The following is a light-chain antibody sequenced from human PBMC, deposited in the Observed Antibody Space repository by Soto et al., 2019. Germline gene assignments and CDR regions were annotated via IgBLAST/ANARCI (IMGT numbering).Light chain of an antibody. Sequence: EIVMTQSPATLSVSPGERATLSCRASQSVSSNLAWYQQKTGQAPRLLIYRASTRATGIPARFSGSGSGTEFTLTISSLQSEDFAVYYCQQFNDWPRTFGLGTKVEIK. CDR2: RAS. CDR1: QSVSSN. J-gene: IGKJ1*01. CDR3: QQFNDWPRT. V-gene: IGKV3-15*01.